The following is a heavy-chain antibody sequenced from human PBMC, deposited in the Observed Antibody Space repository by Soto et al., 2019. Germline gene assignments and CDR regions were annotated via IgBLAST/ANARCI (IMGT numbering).Heavy chain of an antibody. CDR2: IYPGDSDA. V-gene: IGHV5-51*01. Sequence: GESLKISCKRSGYTFSKYWIGWVRQTPGKGLEWMGMIYPGDSDARYSPSSEGQVTFSVDKSINTAYLQWNSLKASDTAMYYCARQGGEYNTMSDYWGQGTLVTVSS. CDR3: ARQGGEYNTMSDY. J-gene: IGHJ4*02. CDR1: GYTFSKYW. D-gene: IGHD3-10*01.